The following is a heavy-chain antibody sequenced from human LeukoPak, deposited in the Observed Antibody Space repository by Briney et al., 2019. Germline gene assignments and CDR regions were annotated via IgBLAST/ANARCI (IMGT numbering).Heavy chain of an antibody. CDR2: ISYDGSNK. CDR3: AKGYYGSGSFFDY. Sequence: GGSLRLSCAASGFTVSSNYMSWVRQAPGKGLEWVAVISYDGSNKYYADSVKGRFTISRDNSKNTLYLQMNSLRAEDTAVYYCAKGYYGSGSFFDYWGQGTLVTVSS. D-gene: IGHD3-10*01. J-gene: IGHJ4*02. V-gene: IGHV3-30*18. CDR1: GFTVSSNY.